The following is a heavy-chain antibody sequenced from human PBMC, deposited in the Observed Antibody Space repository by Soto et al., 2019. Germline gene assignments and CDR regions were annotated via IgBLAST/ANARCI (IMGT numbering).Heavy chain of an antibody. J-gene: IGHJ6*02. CDR3: ASEKTSYGMDV. V-gene: IGHV1-8*01. CDR1: GYTFTSYD. CDR2: MNPNSGNT. Sequence: QVQLVQSGAEVKKPGASVKVSCKASGYTFTSYDINWVRQATGQGLEWMGWMNPNSGNTGYAQKFQXXVTRTRNTSISTAYMELSSLRSADTAVYYCASEKTSYGMDVWGQGTTVTVSS.